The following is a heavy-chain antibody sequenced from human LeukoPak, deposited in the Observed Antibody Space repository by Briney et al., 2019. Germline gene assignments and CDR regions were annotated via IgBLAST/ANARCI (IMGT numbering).Heavy chain of an antibody. CDR3: ARGQALSSGWSFYFDS. J-gene: IGHJ4*02. Sequence: PSETLSLTCAVYGGSFSGYYWSWIRQPPGKGLEWIGEINHSGSTNYNPSLKSRVTISVDTSKNQFSLKLNSVTAADTAVYYCARGQALSSGWSFYFDSWGQGTLVTVSS. V-gene: IGHV4-34*01. CDR1: GGSFSGYY. D-gene: IGHD6-19*01. CDR2: INHSGST.